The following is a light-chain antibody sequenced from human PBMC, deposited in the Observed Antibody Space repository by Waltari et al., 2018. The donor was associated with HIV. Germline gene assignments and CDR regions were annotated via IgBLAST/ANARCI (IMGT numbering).Light chain of an antibody. V-gene: IGKV3-20*01. Sequence: EIVLTQSPGPLSLSPGERATLSCRASQSISSSSLAWYQQQRGQAPRLIIYGASSRATGIADRFSGSGSATDFTLIIARLEPEDFAVYYCQQHGTSRMTFGQGTRLEI. J-gene: IGKJ2*01. CDR3: QQHGTSRMT. CDR2: GAS. CDR1: QSISSSS.